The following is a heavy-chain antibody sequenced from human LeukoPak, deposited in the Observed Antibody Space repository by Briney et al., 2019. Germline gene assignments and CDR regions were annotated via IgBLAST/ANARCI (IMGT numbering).Heavy chain of an antibody. D-gene: IGHD6-6*01. CDR3: ARRDSSSSYYYYGMDV. V-gene: IGHV1-18*01. CDR2: ISAYNGNT. CDR1: GYTFTSYG. J-gene: IGHJ6*02. Sequence: ASVKVSSKASGYTFTSYGISWVRQAPGQGLERMGWISAYNGNTNYAQKLQGRVTMTTDTSTSTAYMELRSLRSDDTAVYYCARRDSSSSYYYYGMDVWGQGTTVTVSS.